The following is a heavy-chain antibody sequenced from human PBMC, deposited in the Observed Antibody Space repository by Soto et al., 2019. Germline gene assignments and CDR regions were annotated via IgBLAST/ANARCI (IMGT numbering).Heavy chain of an antibody. J-gene: IGHJ4*02. CDR2: IYYSGST. CDR3: ARAGGLGAVAVDY. Sequence: SETLSLTCTVSGGSVSSGSYYWSWIRQPPGKGLEWIGYIYYSGSTNYSPSLKSRVTISVDTSKNQFSLKLSSVTAADTAVYYCARAGGLGAVAVDYWGQGTLVTVSS. D-gene: IGHD6-19*01. V-gene: IGHV4-61*01. CDR1: GGSVSSGSYY.